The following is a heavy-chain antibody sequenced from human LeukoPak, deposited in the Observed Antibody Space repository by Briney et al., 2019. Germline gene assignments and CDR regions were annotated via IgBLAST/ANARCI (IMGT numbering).Heavy chain of an antibody. Sequence: GGSLRLSCAASGFTFSTYTMYWVPHPPGKRLEWVSIIGNNGGGIHYADSVKGRFTISRDNSKNALYLQMNSLRVEDTAVYYCAIDPNWGTHSWGQGVLVTVSS. V-gene: IGHV3-23*01. D-gene: IGHD7-27*01. CDR3: AIDPNWGTHS. CDR2: IGNNGGGI. CDR1: GFTFSTYT. J-gene: IGHJ4*02.